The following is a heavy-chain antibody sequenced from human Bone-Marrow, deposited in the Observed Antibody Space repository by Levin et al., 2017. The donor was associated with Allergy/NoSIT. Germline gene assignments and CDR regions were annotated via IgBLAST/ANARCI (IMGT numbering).Heavy chain of an antibody. CDR2: IDQHGMKK. Sequence: GESLKISCAASGDTFSDFWMAWVRQAPGKGLQWVANIDQHGMKKYYKVSVRGRFTISRDNPKNSLILQMNSLRPEDTAMYYCAARGTLSAYHIWGQGTMVVVSS. CDR1: GDTFSDFW. J-gene: IGHJ3*02. D-gene: IGHD1-7*01. CDR3: AARGTLSAYHI. V-gene: IGHV3-7*01.